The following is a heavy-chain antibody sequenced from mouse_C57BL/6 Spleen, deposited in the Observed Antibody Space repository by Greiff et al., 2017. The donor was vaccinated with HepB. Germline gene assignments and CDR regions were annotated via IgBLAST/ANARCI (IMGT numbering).Heavy chain of an antibody. CDR2: IDPSDSET. CDR3: ERLYDSNYEWRFAY. CDR1: GYTFTSYW. D-gene: IGHD2-5*01. J-gene: IGHJ3*01. Sequence: QVQLQQPGAELVRPGSSVKLSCKASGYTFTSYWMHWVKQRPIQGLEWIGNIDPSDSETHYNQKFKDKATLTVDKSSSTAYMQLSSLTSEYSAVYYCERLYDSNYEWRFAYWGQGTLVTVSA. V-gene: IGHV1-52*01.